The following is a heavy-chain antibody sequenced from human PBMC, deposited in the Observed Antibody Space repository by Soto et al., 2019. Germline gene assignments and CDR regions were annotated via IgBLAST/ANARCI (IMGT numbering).Heavy chain of an antibody. J-gene: IGHJ4*02. CDR3: ARASTDSYPGSRIFDF. Sequence: VGSLRLSCVASGLTFGSRAMSWVRQAPGEGLQWVSTITDTGGDAKYADSVRGRFVISRDNSKKTLYLQMTSLTAEDSAMYFCARASTDSYPGSRIFDFWGRGTLVTVSA. D-gene: IGHD3-10*01. CDR2: ITDTGGDA. CDR1: GLTFGSRA. V-gene: IGHV3-23*01.